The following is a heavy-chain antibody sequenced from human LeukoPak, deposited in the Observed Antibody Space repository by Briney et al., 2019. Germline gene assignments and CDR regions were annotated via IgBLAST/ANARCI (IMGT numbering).Heavy chain of an antibody. CDR1: GFTVSNNY. Sequence: GESLKISCAASGFTVSNNYMSWVRQAPGKGLEWVSVIYSGGSTYYADSVKGRFTISRDNSKNTLYLHMNSLRAEDTAVYYCARDYRRLEYWGQGTLVTVSS. V-gene: IGHV3-66*02. CDR3: ARDYRRLEY. D-gene: IGHD1-1*01. CDR2: IYSGGST. J-gene: IGHJ4*02.